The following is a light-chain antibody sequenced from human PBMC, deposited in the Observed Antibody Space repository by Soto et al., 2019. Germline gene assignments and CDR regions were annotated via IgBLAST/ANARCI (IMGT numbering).Light chain of an antibody. CDR1: HSISTY. CDR2: AAS. Sequence: DIQMTQSPSSLSASVGDRVTITCRASHSISTYVNWYQQKPGKAPEFLIYAASSLQSGVPSRFRGSGSGTDFALTISGLQPEDFAFYYCPQTYTTPPTFGQGTKVEIK. CDR3: PQTYTTPPT. J-gene: IGKJ1*01. V-gene: IGKV1-39*01.